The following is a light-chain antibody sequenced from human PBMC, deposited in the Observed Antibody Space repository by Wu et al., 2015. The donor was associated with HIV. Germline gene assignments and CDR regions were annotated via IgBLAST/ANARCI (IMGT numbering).Light chain of an antibody. CDR1: QSVSSTY. CDR2: GAS. J-gene: IGKJ4*01. CDR3: QQYGDSPQLT. Sequence: EIVLTQSPGTLSLSPGERATLSCRASQSVSSTYLAWYQQKPGQAPRLLIYGASSRATGIPDRFSGSGSGTDFTLTISRLEPEDFAVYYCQQYGDSPQLTFGRRTKVDIK. V-gene: IGKV3-20*01.